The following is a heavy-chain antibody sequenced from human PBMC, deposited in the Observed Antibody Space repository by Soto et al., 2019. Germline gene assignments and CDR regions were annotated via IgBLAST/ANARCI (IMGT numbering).Heavy chain of an antibody. Sequence: VKISCQVSGYTFTIYWIGWVRQMPGKGLEWMGIIYPSDSDTRYSPSFQGQVTISADQSINTAYLQWDSLKASDTAIYYCARPANTVADHFDLWGQGTPVTVSS. CDR3: ARPANTVADHFDL. CDR1: GYTFTIYW. D-gene: IGHD4-17*01. V-gene: IGHV5-51*01. CDR2: IYPSDSDT. J-gene: IGHJ4*02.